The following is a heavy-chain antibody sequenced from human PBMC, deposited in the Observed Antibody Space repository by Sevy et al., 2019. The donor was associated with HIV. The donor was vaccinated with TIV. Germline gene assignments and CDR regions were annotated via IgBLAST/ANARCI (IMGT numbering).Heavy chain of an antibody. Sequence: GGSLRLSCAASGFTFSSYEMNWVRQAPGKGLEWVSYISSSGSTIYYADSVKGRFTISRDNTKNSLYLQMNSLRAEDTAVYYCARDDRGYSGYDRGNFDYWGQGTLVTVSS. V-gene: IGHV3-48*03. CDR1: GFTFSSYE. D-gene: IGHD5-12*01. CDR3: ARDDRGYSGYDRGNFDY. J-gene: IGHJ4*02. CDR2: ISSSGSTI.